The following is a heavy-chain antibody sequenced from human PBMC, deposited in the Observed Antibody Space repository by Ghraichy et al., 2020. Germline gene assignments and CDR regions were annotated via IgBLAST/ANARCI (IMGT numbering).Heavy chain of an antibody. J-gene: IGHJ5*02. D-gene: IGHD3-10*01. CDR3: ARGSAYYYGSGPFDP. Sequence: SETLSLTCAVYGGSFSGYYWSWIRQPPGKGLEWIGEINHSGSTNYNPSLKSRVTISVDTSKNQFSLKLSSVTAADTAVYYCARGSAYYYGSGPFDPWGQGTLVTVSS. V-gene: IGHV4-34*01. CDR2: INHSGST. CDR1: GGSFSGYY.